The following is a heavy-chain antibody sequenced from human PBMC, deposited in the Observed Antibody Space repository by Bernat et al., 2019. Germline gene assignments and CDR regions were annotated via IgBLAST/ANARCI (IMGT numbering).Heavy chain of an antibody. D-gene: IGHD1-26*01. V-gene: IGHV3-7*03. CDR1: RFTFNNYW. Sequence: EVQLVESGGGLVQPGESLRLSCAASRFTFNNYWMSWVRQAPEKGLEWVANIKQDGSEKYYVDSVKGRFTISRDNAKNSLYLQMNSLRAEDTAVYYCARDHRMVGAPAADYWGQGTLVTVSS. CDR2: IKQDGSEK. J-gene: IGHJ4*02. CDR3: ARDHRMVGAPAADY.